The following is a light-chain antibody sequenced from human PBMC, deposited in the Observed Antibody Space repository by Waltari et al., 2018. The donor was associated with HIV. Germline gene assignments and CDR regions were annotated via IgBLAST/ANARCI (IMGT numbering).Light chain of an antibody. V-gene: IGKV3-15*01. Sequence: EIVMTQSPATLSVSPGERATLSCMASQSVSSTLAWYQKKPGQAPRLLIYGASTRATDIPARFSGSGSGTEFTLAISSLQPEDFAIYYCQQYNNWPRTFGQGTKLEIK. CDR2: GAS. J-gene: IGKJ2*01. CDR1: QSVSST. CDR3: QQYNNWPRT.